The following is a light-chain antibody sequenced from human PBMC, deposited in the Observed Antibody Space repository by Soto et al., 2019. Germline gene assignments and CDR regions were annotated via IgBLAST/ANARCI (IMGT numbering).Light chain of an antibody. V-gene: IGKV1-5*03. CDR3: QQYGT. J-gene: IGKJ1*01. CDR1: QSISSW. Sequence: DIQMTQSPSTLSASVGDRVTITCRASQSISSWLAWYQQKPGKAPKLQIYKASSLESGVPSRFSGSGSGTEFTLTISSLQTDDFATYYCQQYGTFGQGTKVDIK. CDR2: KAS.